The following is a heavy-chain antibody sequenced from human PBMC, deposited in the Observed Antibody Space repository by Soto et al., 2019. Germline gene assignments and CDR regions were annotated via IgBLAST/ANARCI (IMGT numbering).Heavy chain of an antibody. V-gene: IGHV1-3*01. D-gene: IGHD6-13*01. J-gene: IGHJ4*02. CDR1: GYSFTNYA. CDR2: INAGNGNT. Sequence: ASVKVSCKTSGYSFTNYARHWVRQAPGQRLEWMGWINAGNGNTKYSQKFQGRVTITRDTSANTAYMDLSSLTFEDTAVYYCARGWGGIATAGSRLDFWGQGALVTVSS. CDR3: ARGWGGIATAGSRLDF.